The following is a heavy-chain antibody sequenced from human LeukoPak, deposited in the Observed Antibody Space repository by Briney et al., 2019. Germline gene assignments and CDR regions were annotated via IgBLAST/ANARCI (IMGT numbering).Heavy chain of an antibody. V-gene: IGHV3-30*03. J-gene: IGHJ4*02. CDR3: ARDDYGGNSFLDY. Sequence: GGSLRLSCAASGFTSSSYGMHWVRQAPGKGLEWVALISYDGGNTYYSDSVKGRFTISRDSSKNTVYLQMNSLRAEDTAVYYCARDDYGGNSFLDYWGQGTLVTVSS. CDR2: ISYDGGNT. D-gene: IGHD4-23*01. CDR1: GFTSSSYG.